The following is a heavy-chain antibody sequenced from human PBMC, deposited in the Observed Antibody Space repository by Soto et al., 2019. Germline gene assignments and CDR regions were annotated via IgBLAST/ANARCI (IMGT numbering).Heavy chain of an antibody. V-gene: IGHV6-1*01. J-gene: IGHJ4*01. CDR1: GDSVSSNSAG. D-gene: IGHD1-26*01. CDR2: TYYRSKWYY. Sequence: RTLSLTCAITGDSVSSNSAGWSWVRQSPSRGLEWLGRTYYRSKWYYEYAVSVRGRITINPDTSKNQYSLQLNSVTPEDTAVYFCARGEQYSGRIFDYWGQGTLVTVSS. CDR3: ARGEQYSGRIFDY.